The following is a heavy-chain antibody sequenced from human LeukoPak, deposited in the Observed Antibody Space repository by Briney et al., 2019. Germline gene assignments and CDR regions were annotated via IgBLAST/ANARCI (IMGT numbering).Heavy chain of an antibody. CDR3: ARLTIVRGLISGIDV. CDR1: GYMFITYW. J-gene: IGHJ6*02. Sequence: PGESLKISCKASGYMFITYWIGWVRQMAGKGLECMGIIYPADSRTTYSPSFQGQVTMSADKSINTAYLQWSSLQASDTAMYCCARLTIVRGLISGIDVWGQGTTVTVSS. CDR2: IYPADSRT. V-gene: IGHV5-51*01. D-gene: IGHD3-10*01.